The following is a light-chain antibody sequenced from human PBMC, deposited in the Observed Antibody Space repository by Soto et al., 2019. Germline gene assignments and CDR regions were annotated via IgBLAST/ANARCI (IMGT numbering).Light chain of an antibody. J-gene: IGKJ1*01. Sequence: IVFTQSPCTLSLSPGERATLSCRASQSVSSSYLAWYQQKPGQAPRLLIYGASTRATGIPARFSGSGSGTEFTLTISSLQSEDFAVYYCQQYNDWPRTFGQGTKVDI. CDR3: QQYNDWPRT. CDR1: QSVSSSY. V-gene: IGKV3-15*01. CDR2: GAS.